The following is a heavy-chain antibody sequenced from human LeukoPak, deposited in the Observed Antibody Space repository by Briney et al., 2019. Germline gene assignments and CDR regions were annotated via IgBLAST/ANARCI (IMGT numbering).Heavy chain of an antibody. J-gene: IGHJ6*02. CDR2: IYYTGST. Sequence: PWETLSLTCTVSGGSISSYYWSWIRQPPGKGLEWIGYIYYTGSTNYNASLKSRVTISVDTSKNQVSLKLSSVTAADTAVYYCAREREYCSSGSCHCDMDVWGQGTTVTDSS. D-gene: IGHD2-15*01. CDR1: GGSISSYY. V-gene: IGHV4-59*01. CDR3: AREREYCSSGSCHCDMDV.